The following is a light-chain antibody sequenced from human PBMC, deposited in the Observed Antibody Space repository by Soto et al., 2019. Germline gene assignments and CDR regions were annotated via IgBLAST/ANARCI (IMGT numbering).Light chain of an antibody. V-gene: IGLV2-14*01. J-gene: IGLJ1*01. CDR3: SSYTSSSTPYV. CDR2: EVS. CDR1: SSDFGGYNY. Sequence: QSALTQPASVSGSPGQSITISCTGTSSDFGGYNYVSWYQQHPGKAPKLMIYEVSNRLSGVSNRFSGSKSGNTASLTISGLQAEDEADYYCSSYTSSSTPYVFGTGTKVTVL.